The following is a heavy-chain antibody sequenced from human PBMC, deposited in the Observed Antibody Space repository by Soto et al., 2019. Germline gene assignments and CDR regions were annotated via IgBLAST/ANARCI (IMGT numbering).Heavy chain of an antibody. CDR2: IDHSGST. CDR3: ASTIVVVVAATPGGYMDV. J-gene: IGHJ6*03. CDR1: SGSISSSNW. Sequence: QVQLQESGPGLVKPSGTLSLTCAVSSGSISSSNWWSWVRQPPGKGLEWIGEIDHSGSTNYNPSLKSRVTISVDKSKNQFSLKLSSVTAADTAVYYCASTIVVVVAATPGGYMDVWGKGTTVTVSS. V-gene: IGHV4-4*02. D-gene: IGHD2-15*01.